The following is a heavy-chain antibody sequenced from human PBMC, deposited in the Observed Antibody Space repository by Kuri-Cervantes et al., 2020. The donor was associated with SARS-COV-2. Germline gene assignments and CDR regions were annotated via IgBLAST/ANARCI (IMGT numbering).Heavy chain of an antibody. J-gene: IGHJ6*03. Sequence: GSLRLSCTVSGGSISSYYWSWIRQPAGNGLEWIGRIYTSGSTNYNPSLKSRVTMSVDTSKNQFSLKLSSVTAADTAVYYCARAVTTYYYYYMDVWGKGTTVTVSS. CDR2: IYTSGST. CDR1: GGSISSYY. CDR3: ARAVTTYYYYYMDV. V-gene: IGHV4-4*07. D-gene: IGHD4-11*01.